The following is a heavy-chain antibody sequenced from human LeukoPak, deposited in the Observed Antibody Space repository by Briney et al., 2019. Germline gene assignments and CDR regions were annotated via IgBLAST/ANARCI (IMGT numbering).Heavy chain of an antibody. V-gene: IGHV4-4*07. CDR1: GGSISSYY. CDR3: ARQVRFTIFGVVIGYFDY. J-gene: IGHJ4*02. Sequence: SETLSLTCTVSGGSISSYYWSWIRQPAGKGLEWIGRIYTSGSTNYNPSLKSRVTISVDTSKNQFSLKLSSVTAADTAVYYCARQVRFTIFGVVIGYFDYWGQGTLVTVSS. D-gene: IGHD3-3*01. CDR2: IYTSGST.